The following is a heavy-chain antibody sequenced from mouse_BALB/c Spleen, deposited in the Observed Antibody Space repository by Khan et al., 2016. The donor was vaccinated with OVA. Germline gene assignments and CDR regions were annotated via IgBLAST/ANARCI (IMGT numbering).Heavy chain of an antibody. J-gene: IGHJ4*01. CDR2: IYPGDGST. CDR3: AREGLREVGLDY. CDR1: GYTFTSYD. Sequence: QVQLKQSGPELVKPGALVNISCKASGYTFTSYDINWVKQRPGQGLEWIGRIYPGDGSTEYNEKFKGKATLTADESSSQAYMQLSSLTSEISAVYFCAREGLREVGLDYWGQGTSVTVSS. V-gene: IGHV1S56*01. D-gene: IGHD2-4*01.